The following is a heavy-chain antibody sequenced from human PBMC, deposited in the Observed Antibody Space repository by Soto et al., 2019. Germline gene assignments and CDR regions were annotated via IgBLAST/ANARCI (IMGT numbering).Heavy chain of an antibody. Sequence: LSLTCAVYGGSFSGYYWSWIRQPPGKGLEWIGEINHSGSTNYNPSLKSRVTISVDTSKNQFSLKLSSVTAADTAVYYCARRPIEYSSSWSIDYWGQGTLVTVSS. D-gene: IGHD6-13*01. CDR2: INHSGST. J-gene: IGHJ4*02. CDR3: ARRPIEYSSSWSIDY. V-gene: IGHV4-34*01. CDR1: GGSFSGYY.